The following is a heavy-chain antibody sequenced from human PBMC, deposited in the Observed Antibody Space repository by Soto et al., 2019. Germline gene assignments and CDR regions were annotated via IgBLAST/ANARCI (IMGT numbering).Heavy chain of an antibody. J-gene: IGHJ5*02. D-gene: IGHD1-26*01. V-gene: IGHV1-18*01. Sequence: GASVKVSCKASGYTFTSYCISWVRQAPGQGLECMGWISAYNGNTNYAQKLQGRVTMTTDTSTSAAYMELRSLRSDDTAVYYCARLLFPYLRQIDPWGQGTLVTVSS. CDR2: ISAYNGNT. CDR1: GYTFTSYC. CDR3: ARLLFPYLRQIDP.